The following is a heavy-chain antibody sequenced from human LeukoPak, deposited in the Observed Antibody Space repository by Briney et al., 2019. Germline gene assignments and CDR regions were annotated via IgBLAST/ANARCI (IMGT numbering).Heavy chain of an antibody. Sequence: GGSLRLSCAASGFTFSSYEMNWVRQAPGKGLEWVSYISSSGSTIYYADSVKGRFTISRDNAKNSLYLQMNSLRAEDTAVYYCARGSVSSSCLDYWGQGTLVTVSS. V-gene: IGHV3-48*03. CDR3: ARGSVSSSCLDY. CDR1: GFTFSSYE. CDR2: ISSSGSTI. J-gene: IGHJ4*02. D-gene: IGHD6-13*01.